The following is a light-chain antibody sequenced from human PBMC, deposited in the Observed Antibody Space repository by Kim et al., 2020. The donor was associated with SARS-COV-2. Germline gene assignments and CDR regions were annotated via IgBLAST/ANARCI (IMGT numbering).Light chain of an antibody. V-gene: IGLV3-19*01. CDR2: GKN. J-gene: IGLJ2*01. CDR3: NSRDSNTNVV. Sequence: SSELTQDPAVSVALGQTVRITCQGDSLRSYYASWYQQKPGQAPLLVIYGKNNRPSGTPDRFSGSSSGNTASLTITGAQAEDEAGYYCNSRDSNTNVVFGGGTQLTVL. CDR1: SLRSYY.